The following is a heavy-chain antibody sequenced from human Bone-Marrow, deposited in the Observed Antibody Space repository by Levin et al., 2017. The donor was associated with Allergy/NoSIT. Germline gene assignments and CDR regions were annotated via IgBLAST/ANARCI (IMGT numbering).Heavy chain of an antibody. CDR2: INSDGSRP. J-gene: IGHJ3*02. D-gene: IGHD3-22*01. CDR1: GFTLTNYW. CDR3: AREIYYYDSSGYYRQTDAFDI. Sequence: SCAASGFTLTNYWMHWVRQVPGKGLVWVSRINSDGSRPSYADSVKGRFTISRDNAKNTLYLQMNSLRAEDTAVYYCAREIYYYDSSGYYRQTDAFDIWGQGTMVTVSS. V-gene: IGHV3-74*01.